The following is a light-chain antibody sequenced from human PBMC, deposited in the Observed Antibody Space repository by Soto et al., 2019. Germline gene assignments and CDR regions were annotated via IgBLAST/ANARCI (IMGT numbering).Light chain of an antibody. Sequence: EIVMTQSPATLSVSPGERATLSCRASQSVRSNLAWYQQKPVQAPRLLIYGVSTRATGIPARFSGSGSGTEFTLTISSLQSEDFAGYYCHQYNNWPYTFGQGTKLEIK. CDR3: HQYNNWPYT. J-gene: IGKJ2*01. CDR2: GVS. CDR1: QSVRSN. V-gene: IGKV3-15*01.